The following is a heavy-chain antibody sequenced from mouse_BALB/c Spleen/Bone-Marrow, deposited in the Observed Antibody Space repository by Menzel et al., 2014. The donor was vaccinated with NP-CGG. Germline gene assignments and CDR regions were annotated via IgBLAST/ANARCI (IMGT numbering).Heavy chain of an antibody. J-gene: IGHJ4*01. Sequence: VQLQQSGAELARPGASVKMSCQASGYTFTRYTMHWEKQRPGQGLEWIGYINPSSGYTNYNQKFKDKATLTADKSSSTAYMQLSSLTSEDSAVYYCTIRYYAMDYWGQGTSVTVSS. D-gene: IGHD1-1*01. CDR1: GYTFTRYT. CDR2: INPSSGYT. V-gene: IGHV1-4*01. CDR3: TIRYYAMDY.